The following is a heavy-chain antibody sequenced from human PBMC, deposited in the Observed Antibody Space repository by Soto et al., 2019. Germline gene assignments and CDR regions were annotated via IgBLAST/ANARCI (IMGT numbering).Heavy chain of an antibody. CDR3: ARVQLSSEQQLVIPLDY. CDR2: INHSGST. Sequence: ETLSLTCAVYGGSFSGYYWSWIRQPPGKGLEWIGEINHSGSTNYNPSLKSRVTISVDTSKNQFSLKLSSVTAADTAVYYCARVQLSSEQQLVIPLDYWGQGTLVTGSS. V-gene: IGHV4-34*01. D-gene: IGHD6-13*01. J-gene: IGHJ4*02. CDR1: GGSFSGYY.